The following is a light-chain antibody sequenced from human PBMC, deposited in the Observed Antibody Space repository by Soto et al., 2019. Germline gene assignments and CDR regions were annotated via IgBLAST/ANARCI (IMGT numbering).Light chain of an antibody. CDR2: NVY. J-gene: IGLJ1*01. CDR3: NSYTSASNYV. CDR1: SSDIGIYNF. V-gene: IGLV2-14*03. Sequence: LTQPASVSVSPGEWITIFCTGTSSDIGIYNFVSWYQQHPGKAPKLMIYNVYSRPSGVSSRFSGSKSGNTASLTISWLQAEEEADYYCNSYTSASNYVFGTGTKVTVL.